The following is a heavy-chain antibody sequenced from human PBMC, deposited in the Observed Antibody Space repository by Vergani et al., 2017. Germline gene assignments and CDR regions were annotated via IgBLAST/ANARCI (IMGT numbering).Heavy chain of an antibody. CDR3: ARAADYYFDY. J-gene: IGHJ4*02. CDR2: INPNSGGT. D-gene: IGHD3-3*01. Sequence: QVQLVQSGAEVQKPGASVKVSCTASGYTFTGYYMHWVRQAPGQGLEWMGWINPNSGGTNHAQKFQGRVTMTRDTSISTAYMELSRLRSDDTAVYYCARAADYYFDYWGQGTLVTVSS. CDR1: GYTFTGYY. V-gene: IGHV1-2*02.